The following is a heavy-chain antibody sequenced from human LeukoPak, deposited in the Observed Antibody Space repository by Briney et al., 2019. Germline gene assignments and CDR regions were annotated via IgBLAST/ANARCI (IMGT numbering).Heavy chain of an antibody. CDR3: ARGYSSGWPIYGMDV. Sequence: ASVKVSCKASGYTFTSYGISWVRQAPGQGLEWMGWISGKSGDTKYAQKVQGRVTMTTDTSTSTAYMELRSLRSDDTAVYYCARGYSSGWPIYGMDVWGQGTTVTVSS. D-gene: IGHD6-19*01. CDR1: GYTFTSYG. V-gene: IGHV1-18*01. J-gene: IGHJ6*02. CDR2: ISGKSGDT.